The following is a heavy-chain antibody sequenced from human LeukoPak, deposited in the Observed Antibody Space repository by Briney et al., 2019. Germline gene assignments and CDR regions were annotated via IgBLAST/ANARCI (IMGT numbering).Heavy chain of an antibody. Sequence: PGGSLRLSCAASGFTFDSYAMSWVRQAPGKGLEWVSAISGSGGTTYYADSVKGRFTISRDNSKNTLYLQMNSLRAEDTAVYYCAKSDDFLELFDYWGQGTLVTVSS. D-gene: IGHD3-3*01. V-gene: IGHV3-23*01. CDR1: GFTFDSYA. CDR3: AKSDDFLELFDY. J-gene: IGHJ4*02. CDR2: ISGSGGTT.